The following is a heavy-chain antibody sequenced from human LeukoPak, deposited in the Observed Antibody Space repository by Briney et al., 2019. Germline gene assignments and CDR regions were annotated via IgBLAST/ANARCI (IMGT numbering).Heavy chain of an antibody. CDR3: ARVSGSFMGRYFDY. V-gene: IGHV1-18*01. Sequence: ASVKVSCKGSGYTFTSYSISWVRQAPGQGREWRGWISAYNGNTNYAQKLQGSVTMTTDTSTSTAYMELRSLRSDDTAVYYCARVSGSFMGRYFDYWGQGTLVTVSS. D-gene: IGHD1-26*01. CDR2: ISAYNGNT. CDR1: GYTFTSYS. J-gene: IGHJ4*02.